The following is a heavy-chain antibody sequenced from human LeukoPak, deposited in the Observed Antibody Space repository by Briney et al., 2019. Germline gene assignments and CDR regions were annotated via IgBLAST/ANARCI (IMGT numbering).Heavy chain of an antibody. V-gene: IGHV3-49*03. D-gene: IGHD2-2*01. Sequence: GGSLRLSCTASGFTFGDYAMSWFRQAPGKGLEWVGFIRSKAYGGTTEYAASVKGRFTISRDDSRSIAYLQMNSLKTEDTAVYYCTRKRGYLNSYFDYWGQGTLVTVSS. CDR1: GFTFGDYA. J-gene: IGHJ4*02. CDR2: IRSKAYGGTT. CDR3: TRKRGYLNSYFDY.